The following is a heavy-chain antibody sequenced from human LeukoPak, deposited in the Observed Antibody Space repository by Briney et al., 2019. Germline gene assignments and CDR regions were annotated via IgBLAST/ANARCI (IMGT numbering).Heavy chain of an antibody. J-gene: IGHJ3*02. D-gene: IGHD4-17*01. CDR3: AHAEGPSGDYYHDAFDI. Sequence: SGPTLVNPTQTLTLTCTFSGFSLSTSGVGVGWMRQPPGKALEWLALIDWNDDKRYTPSLKSRLTITKDTSKNQVVLTMTNMDPVDTATYCCAHAEGPSGDYYHDAFDIWGQGTMVTVSS. CDR1: GFSLSTSGVG. V-gene: IGHV2-5*01. CDR2: IDWNDDK.